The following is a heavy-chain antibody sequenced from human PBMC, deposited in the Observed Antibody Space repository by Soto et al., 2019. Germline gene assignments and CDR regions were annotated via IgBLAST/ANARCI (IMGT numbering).Heavy chain of an antibody. J-gene: IGHJ4*02. D-gene: IGHD2-2*01. CDR1: GFTFSSYG. CDR2: ISYDGSNK. Sequence: VGSLRLSCAASGFTFSSYGMHWVRQAPGKGLEWVAVISYDGSNKYYADSVKGRFTISRDNSKNTLYLQMNSLRAEDTAVYYCAVGSSTSSCFDYWGQGTLVTVSS. CDR3: AVGSSTSSCFDY. V-gene: IGHV3-30*03.